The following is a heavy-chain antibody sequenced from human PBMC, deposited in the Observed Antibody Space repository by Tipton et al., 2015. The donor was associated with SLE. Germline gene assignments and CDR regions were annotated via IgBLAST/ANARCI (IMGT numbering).Heavy chain of an antibody. J-gene: IGHJ3*02. CDR2: IYYSGST. V-gene: IGHV4-39*01. CDR3: ARRLHYYGSRYAFDI. Sequence: TLSLTCTVSGGSISSSSYYWGWIRQPPGKGLEWIGSIYYSGSTYYNPSLKSRVTISVDTSKNQFSLKLSSVTAADTAVYYCARRLHYYGSRYAFDIWGQGTMVTVSS. D-gene: IGHD3-10*01. CDR1: GGSISSSSYY.